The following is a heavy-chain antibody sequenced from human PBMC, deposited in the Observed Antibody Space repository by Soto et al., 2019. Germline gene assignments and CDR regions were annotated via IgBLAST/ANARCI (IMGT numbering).Heavy chain of an antibody. CDR3: ARVGYYYDSSGYYLSFDY. CDR2: INAGNGNT. CDR1: GYTFTSYA. J-gene: IGHJ4*02. D-gene: IGHD3-22*01. Sequence: ASVKVSCTASGYTFTSYAMHWVRQAPGQRLEWMGWINAGNGNTKYSQKFQGRVTMTRNTSISTAYMELSSLRSEDTAVYYCARVGYYYDSSGYYLSFDYWGQGTLVTVSS. V-gene: IGHV1-3*01.